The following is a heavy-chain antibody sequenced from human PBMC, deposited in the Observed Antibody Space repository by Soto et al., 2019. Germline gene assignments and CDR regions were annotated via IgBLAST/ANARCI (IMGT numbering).Heavy chain of an antibody. D-gene: IGHD3-10*01. CDR2: IWYDGSNK. V-gene: IGHV3-33*01. CDR1: GFAFNTYG. J-gene: IGHJ4*01. Sequence: HVQLEESGGGVVQPGRSLRLSCAASGFAFNTYGMHWVRQAPGKGLEWVAVIWYDGSNKYYADSVKGRFTISRDNPKDTLDLQMNSLRVEDTAMYYCARAVGSFDYWGQGTLVTVSS. CDR3: ARAVGSFDY.